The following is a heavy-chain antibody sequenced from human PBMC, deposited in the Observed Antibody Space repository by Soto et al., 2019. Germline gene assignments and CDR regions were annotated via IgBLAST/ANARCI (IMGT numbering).Heavy chain of an antibody. CDR2: IYYSRRT. Sequence: PSETLSLTCTVSGGSSSSYYCSWIRQPPGKRLEWIRYIYYSRRTNHNPSLKSRVTISVDTSKNHCSLRLSSVTAADTAVYYCARFFRSRRTQDYYYYYSGMDVWGKGTTVPVSS. D-gene: IGHD2-15*01. CDR3: ARFFRSRRTQDYYYYYSGMDV. CDR1: GGSSSSYY. J-gene: IGHJ6*04. V-gene: IGHV4-59*01.